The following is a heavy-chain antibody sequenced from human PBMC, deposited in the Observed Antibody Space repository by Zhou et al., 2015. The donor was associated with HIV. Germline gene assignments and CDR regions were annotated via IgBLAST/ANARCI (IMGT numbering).Heavy chain of an antibody. V-gene: IGHV1-69*01. CDR2: IIPLFGTT. D-gene: IGHD6-6*01. CDR3: ARDRGGATRPGWRYFDL. Sequence: QVQLVQSGAEVKRPGSSVKVSCKASGGTFGSYAINWVRQPPGRGLEWVGGIIPLFGTTTYTQKLPGRVVISADESTSTVYMELSSLRSEDTAVYFCARDRGGATRPGWRYFDLWGRGTLLTVSS. J-gene: IGHJ2*01. CDR1: GGTFGSYA.